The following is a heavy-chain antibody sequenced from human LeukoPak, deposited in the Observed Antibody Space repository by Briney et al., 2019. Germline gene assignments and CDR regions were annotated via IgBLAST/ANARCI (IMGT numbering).Heavy chain of an antibody. D-gene: IGHD6-19*01. Sequence: ASVKVSCKASAYTFTNHAISWMRQAPGQGLEWMGWINTNTGNPTYAQGFTGRFVFSLDTSVSTAYLQISSLKAEDTAVYYCARVLAVAGIGAFDIWGQGTMVTVSS. CDR1: AYTFTNHA. CDR2: INTNTGNP. J-gene: IGHJ3*02. CDR3: ARVLAVAGIGAFDI. V-gene: IGHV7-4-1*02.